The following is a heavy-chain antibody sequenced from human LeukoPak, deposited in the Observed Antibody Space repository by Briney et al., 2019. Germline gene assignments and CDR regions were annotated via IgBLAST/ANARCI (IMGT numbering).Heavy chain of an antibody. CDR3: ARRSLSTMVRGVIRYYYYGMDV. V-gene: IGHV4-34*01. D-gene: IGHD3-10*01. J-gene: IGHJ6*02. CDR1: GGSFSGYY. CDR2: INHSGST. Sequence: SETLSLTCAVYGGSFSGYYWSWIRQPPGKGLEWIGEINHSGSTNYNPSLKSRVTISVDTSKNQFSLKLSSVTAADTAVYYCARRSLSTMVRGVIRYYYYGMDVWAKGPRSPSP.